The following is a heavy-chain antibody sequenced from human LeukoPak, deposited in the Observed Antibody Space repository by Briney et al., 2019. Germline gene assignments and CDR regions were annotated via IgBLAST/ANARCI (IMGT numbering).Heavy chain of an antibody. CDR3: ARSYCSSTSCYIPDY. CDR1: GYTFTSYG. Sequence: ASVKVSCKASGYTFTSYGISWVRQAPGQGLEWMGWISAYNGNTNYAQKLQGRVTMTTDTSTSTAYMELRSLRSDDTAVYYCARSYCSSTSCYIPDYWGQGTLVTVSS. D-gene: IGHD2-2*02. J-gene: IGHJ4*02. V-gene: IGHV1-18*01. CDR2: ISAYNGNT.